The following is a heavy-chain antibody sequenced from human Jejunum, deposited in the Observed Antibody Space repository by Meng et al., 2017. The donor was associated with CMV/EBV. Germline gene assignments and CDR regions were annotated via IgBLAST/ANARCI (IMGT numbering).Heavy chain of an antibody. CDR3: ARGRLQSEYFDY. CDR2: IYASGST. Sequence: QGQLQESGPGLVRPPQTLPLTCTVSGGSMSSGDYFWTWIRQPAGKGLEWIGRIYASGSTSYHPSLESRLTISVDTSKNQFSLKMSSVTAADTAVYYCARGRLQSEYFDYWGQGTLVTVSS. J-gene: IGHJ4*02. CDR1: GGSMSSGDYF. V-gene: IGHV4-61*02. D-gene: IGHD5-24*01.